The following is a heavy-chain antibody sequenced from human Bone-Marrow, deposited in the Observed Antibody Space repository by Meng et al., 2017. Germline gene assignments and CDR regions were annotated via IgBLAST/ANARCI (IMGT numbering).Heavy chain of an antibody. CDR1: GFTVSSNY. CDR2: IYSGGST. J-gene: IGHJ4*02. V-gene: IGHV3-53*01. CDR3: AMGATRYYFDY. Sequence: GESLKISCAASGFTVSSNYMSWVRQAPGKGLEWVSVIYSGGSTYYADSVKGRFTISRDNSKNTLYLQMNSLRAEDTAVYYCAMGATRYYFDYWGQGTLVTVSS. D-gene: IGHD1-26*01.